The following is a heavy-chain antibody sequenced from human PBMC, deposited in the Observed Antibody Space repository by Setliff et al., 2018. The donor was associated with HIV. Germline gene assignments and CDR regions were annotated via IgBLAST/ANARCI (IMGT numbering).Heavy chain of an antibody. CDR2: IYYSGTT. CDR1: GASISSSGYY. V-gene: IGHV4-31*02. J-gene: IGHJ4*02. D-gene: IGHD1-26*01. Sequence: SETLSLTCTVSGASISSSGYYWSWVRQIPGMGLEWIGYIYYSGTTYYNPSLKSRAAMSVDTSKNQFSLNLTSITAADTAVYYCARGATREFIVRATIFDYWGQGTLVTVSS. CDR3: ARGATREFIVRATIFDY.